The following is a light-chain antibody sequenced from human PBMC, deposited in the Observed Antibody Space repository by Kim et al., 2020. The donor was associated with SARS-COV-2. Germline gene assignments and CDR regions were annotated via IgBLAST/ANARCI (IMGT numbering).Light chain of an antibody. CDR3: QAWDNYIVI. CDR2: QDT. J-gene: IGLJ2*01. Sequence: SYELTQPPSVSVSPGQTASITCSGDRLGNKYVSWYQQKPGRSPVLVIHQDTKRPSGIPERLSGSNSGDTATLTISETQAVDEADYYCQAWDNYIVIFGGGTQLTVL. CDR1: RLGNKY. V-gene: IGLV3-1*01.